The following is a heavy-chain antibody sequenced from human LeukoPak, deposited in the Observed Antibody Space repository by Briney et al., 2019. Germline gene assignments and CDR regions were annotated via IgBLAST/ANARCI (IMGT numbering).Heavy chain of an antibody. J-gene: IGHJ3*02. CDR1: GFTFSDHY. Sequence: PGGSLRLSCAASGFTFSDHYMDWVRQAPGKGLEWVGRTRNRANSYTTEYAASVKGRFTISRDDSKNSLYLRMNSLKTEDTAVYYCASEGERRGAFDIWGQGTMVTVSS. CDR3: ASEGERRGAFDI. V-gene: IGHV3-72*01. CDR2: TRNRANSYTT. D-gene: IGHD1-1*01.